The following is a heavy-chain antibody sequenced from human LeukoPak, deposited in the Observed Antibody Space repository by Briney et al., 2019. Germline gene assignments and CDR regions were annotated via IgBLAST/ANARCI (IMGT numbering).Heavy chain of an antibody. Sequence: PGGSLRLSCAASGFTFSDYYMSWIRQAPGKGLEWVSYISSSGSTIYYADSVKGRFTISRDNAKNSLYLQMNSLRAEDTAVYYCARDREYLVGATTVDYWGQGTLVTVSS. CDR3: ARDREYLVGATTVDY. D-gene: IGHD1-26*01. J-gene: IGHJ4*02. V-gene: IGHV3-11*04. CDR2: ISSSGSTI. CDR1: GFTFSDYY.